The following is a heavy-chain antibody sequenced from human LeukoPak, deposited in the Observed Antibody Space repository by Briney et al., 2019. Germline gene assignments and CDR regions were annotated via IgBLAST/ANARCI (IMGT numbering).Heavy chain of an antibody. J-gene: IGHJ4*02. CDR2: IIPIFGAA. CDR3: ARDPGSSGWYWLDY. V-gene: IGHV1-69*13. D-gene: IGHD6-19*01. Sequence: SVKVSCKVSGYTLTELSMHWVRQAPGQGLEWMGGIIPIFGAANYAQKFQGRVTITADESTSTAYMELSSLRSEDTAVYYCARDPGSSGWYWLDYWGQGTLVTVSS. CDR1: GYTLTELS.